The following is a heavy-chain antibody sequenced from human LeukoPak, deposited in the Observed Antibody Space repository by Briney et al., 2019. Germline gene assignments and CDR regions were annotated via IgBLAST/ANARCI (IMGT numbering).Heavy chain of an antibody. D-gene: IGHD6-19*01. CDR1: GFTFSNAW. J-gene: IGHJ4*02. CDR3: ARDPPTITLAGNGNDY. V-gene: IGHV3-7*01. CDR2: IKQDGSEK. Sequence: PGGSLRLSCAASGFTFSNAWMSWVRQAPGKGLEWVANIKQDGSEKYYVDSVKGRFTISRDNAKNSLYLQMNSLRAEDTAVYYCARDPPTITLAGNGNDYWGQGTLVTVSS.